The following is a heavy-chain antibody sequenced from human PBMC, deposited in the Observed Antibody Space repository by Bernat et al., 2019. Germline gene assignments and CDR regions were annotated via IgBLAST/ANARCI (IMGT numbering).Heavy chain of an antibody. CDR2: TLYRTKWYN. D-gene: IGHD3-22*01. J-gene: IGHJ3*02. Sequence: QVQLQQSGPGLVKPSQTLSLTCAIPGDSVSSNSAAWNWIRQSPSRGLEWLGRTLYRTKWYNDYALSVKSRITVNPDTCKNQCSLQLNAVTPADTAVYYCAREYDSSGYSLSDAFDIWGQGTLVTVSS. CDR1: GDSVSSNSAA. CDR3: AREYDSSGYSLSDAFDI. V-gene: IGHV6-1*01.